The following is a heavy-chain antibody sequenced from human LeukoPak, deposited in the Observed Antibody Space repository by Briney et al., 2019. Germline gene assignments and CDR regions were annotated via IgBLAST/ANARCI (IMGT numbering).Heavy chain of an antibody. J-gene: IGHJ4*02. CDR2: ISYDGTNK. Sequence: GGSLRLSCVASGFTFSSYGMNWVRQAPGKGLEWVAVISYDGTNKFYVDSLRGRFTISRDNSKNTLYLQMNSLRAEDTAVYYCAKDGYYGSGTYPDYWGQGTLVTASS. V-gene: IGHV3-30*18. CDR1: GFTFSSYG. D-gene: IGHD3-10*01. CDR3: AKDGYYGSGTYPDY.